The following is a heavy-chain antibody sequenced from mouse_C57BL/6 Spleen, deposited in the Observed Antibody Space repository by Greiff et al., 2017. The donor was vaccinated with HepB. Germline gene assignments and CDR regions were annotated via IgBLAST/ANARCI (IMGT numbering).Heavy chain of an antibody. CDR2: ISNLAYSI. CDR3: ARHVDSSGFDY. J-gene: IGHJ2*01. D-gene: IGHD3-2*02. V-gene: IGHV5-15*01. CDR1: GFTFSDYG. Sequence: EVQGVESGGGLVQPGGSLKLSCAASGFTFSDYGMAWVRQAQRKGPEWVAFISNLAYSIYYADTVTGRFTISRENDKNTLYLDMRSLRSEDTAMYYFARHVDSSGFDYWGQGTTLTVSS.